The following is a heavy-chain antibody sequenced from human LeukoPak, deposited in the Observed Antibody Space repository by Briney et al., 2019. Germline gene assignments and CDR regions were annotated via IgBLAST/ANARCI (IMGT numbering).Heavy chain of an antibody. Sequence: GGSLRLSCTASGFTFRDYWMHWIRQTPREGLVWVSRINGDETSRAYADSVKGRFTISRDNAKNSLYLQMNSLRAEDTAVYYCAKDVGPVARGPFDYWGQGTLVTVSS. D-gene: IGHD6-19*01. CDR1: GFTFRDYW. J-gene: IGHJ4*02. CDR3: AKDVGPVARGPFDY. V-gene: IGHV3-74*01. CDR2: INGDETSR.